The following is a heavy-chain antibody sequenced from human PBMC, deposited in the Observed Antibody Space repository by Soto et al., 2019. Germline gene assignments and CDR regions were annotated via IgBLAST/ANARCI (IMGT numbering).Heavy chain of an antibody. Sequence: ASVKVSCKASGYTFTSYDINWARQATGQGLEWMGWMNLNSGNTGYAQKFQGRVTMTRNTSISTAYMELSSLRSEDTAVYYCARWGAWGANEIYYYYGMDVWGQGTTVTVSS. CDR2: MNLNSGNT. V-gene: IGHV1-8*01. J-gene: IGHJ6*02. CDR1: GYTFTSYD. D-gene: IGHD1-26*01. CDR3: ARWGAWGANEIYYYYGMDV.